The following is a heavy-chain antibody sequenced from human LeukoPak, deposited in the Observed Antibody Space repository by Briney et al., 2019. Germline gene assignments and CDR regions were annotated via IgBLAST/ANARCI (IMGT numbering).Heavy chain of an antibody. CDR3: ARDQPGNYYYMDV. CDR1: GGSISSGGYY. CDR2: IYHSGST. V-gene: IGHV4-30-2*01. J-gene: IGHJ6*03. Sequence: SETLSLTCTVSGGSISSGGYYWSWIRQPPGKGLEWIGYIYHSGSTYYNPSLKSRVTISVDRSKNQFSLKLSSVTAADTAVYYCARDQPGNYYYMDVWGKGTTVTVSS.